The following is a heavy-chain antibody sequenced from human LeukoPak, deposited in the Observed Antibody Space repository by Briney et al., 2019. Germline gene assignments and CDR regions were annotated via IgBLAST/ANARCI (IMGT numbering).Heavy chain of an antibody. D-gene: IGHD3-9*01. CDR2: IYYSGST. CDR1: GGSISSYY. Sequence: SETLSLTCTVSGGSISSYYWSWIRQPPGKGLEWIGYIYYSGSTNYNPSLKSRVTISVDTSKNQFSLKLSSVTAADTAVYYCARGQRVNYDILTGYPYYYYGLDVWGQGTTVTVSS. V-gene: IGHV4-59*01. J-gene: IGHJ6*02. CDR3: ARGQRVNYDILTGYPYYYYGLDV.